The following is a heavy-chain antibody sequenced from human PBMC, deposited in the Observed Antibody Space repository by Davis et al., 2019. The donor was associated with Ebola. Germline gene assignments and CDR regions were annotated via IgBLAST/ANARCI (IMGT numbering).Heavy chain of an antibody. Sequence: SQTLSLTCTVASVSLRSSYSSWIRQSPGKGLAWVGYIYYSGSTNYNPSLKSRITVSVDTSKNQFRLMLSAVTAAVTAVYYGAREGYSGNQFDYWGQGTLVTVSS. V-gene: IGHV4-59*01. CDR3: AREGYSGNQFDY. CDR1: SVSLRSSY. J-gene: IGHJ4*02. D-gene: IGHD5-12*01. CDR2: IYYSGST.